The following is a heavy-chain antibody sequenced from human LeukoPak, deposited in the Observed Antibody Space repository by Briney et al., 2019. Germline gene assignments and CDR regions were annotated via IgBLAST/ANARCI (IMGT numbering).Heavy chain of an antibody. V-gene: IGHV1-46*01. D-gene: IGHD6-19*01. CDR2: INPSSGSA. CDR1: GYTFTSYH. J-gene: IGHJ4*02. CDR3: ARARLGSSASADC. Sequence: GASVKVSCKASGYTFTSYHMHWVRQAPGQGLEWMGIINPSSGSATYAQKFQGRVTMTRDTSTSTDYMEVSSLRSEDTAVYYCARARLGSSASADCWGQGTLVTVSS.